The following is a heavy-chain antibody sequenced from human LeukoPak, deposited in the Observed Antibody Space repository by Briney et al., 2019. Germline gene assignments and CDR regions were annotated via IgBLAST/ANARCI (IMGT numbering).Heavy chain of an antibody. CDR2: ISGSGGST. D-gene: IGHD4-17*01. J-gene: IGHJ4*02. CDR1: GFTFSSYA. V-gene: IGHV3-23*01. Sequence: GGSLRLSCAASGFTFSSYAMSWVRQAPGKGLEWVSAISGSGGSTYYADSVKGRFTISRDNSKNTLYLQMNSPRAEDTAVYYCAKGLGDYIDYFNYWGQGALVTVSS. CDR3: AKGLGDYIDYFNY.